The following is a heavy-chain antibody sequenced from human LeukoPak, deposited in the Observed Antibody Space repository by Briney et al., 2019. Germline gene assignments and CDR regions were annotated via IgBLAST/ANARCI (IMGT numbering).Heavy chain of an antibody. Sequence: GRSLRLSCAASGFTFSSYGMHWVRQAPGKGLEWVAVISYDGSNKYYADSVKGRFTIPRDNSKNTLYLQMNSLRAEDTAVYYCAKDRGFGELSYYFDYWGQGTLVTVSS. D-gene: IGHD3-10*01. V-gene: IGHV3-30*18. CDR3: AKDRGFGELSYYFDY. CDR2: ISYDGSNK. CDR1: GFTFSSYG. J-gene: IGHJ4*02.